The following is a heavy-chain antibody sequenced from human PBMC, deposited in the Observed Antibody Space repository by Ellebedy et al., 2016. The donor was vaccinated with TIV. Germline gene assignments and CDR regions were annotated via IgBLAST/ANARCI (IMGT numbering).Heavy chain of an antibody. CDR3: ARTFLSYFFDY. CDR1: GFTLSSYS. CDR2: ISYDGSNK. Sequence: GGSLRLSCAASGFTLSSYSMNWVRQAPGKGLEWVAVISYDGSNKYYADSVKGRFTISRDNSKNTLYLHMDSLRPEDTAVYSCARTFLSYFFDYWGQGSLVSVSS. D-gene: IGHD3-16*02. V-gene: IGHV3-30*03. J-gene: IGHJ4*02.